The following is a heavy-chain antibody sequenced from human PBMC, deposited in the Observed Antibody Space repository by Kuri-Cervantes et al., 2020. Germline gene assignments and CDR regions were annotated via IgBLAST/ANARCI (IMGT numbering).Heavy chain of an antibody. V-gene: IGHV3-66*02. Sequence: GESLKISCAASGFTVSSNYMSWVRQAPGKGLEWVSVIYSGGSTYYADFVKGRFTISRDNPKNTLYLQMNSLRAEDTAVYYCARGVVGLRNWFDPWGQGTLVTVSS. CDR1: GFTVSSNY. CDR3: ARGVVGLRNWFDP. J-gene: IGHJ5*02. CDR2: IYSGGST. D-gene: IGHD4-17*01.